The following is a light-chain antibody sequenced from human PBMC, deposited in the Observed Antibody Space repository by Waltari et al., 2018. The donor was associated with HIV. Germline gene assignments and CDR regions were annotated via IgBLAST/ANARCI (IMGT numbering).Light chain of an antibody. Sequence: SYVLTQTPSVSVAPGKTASIPCGGSNIGPNSVHWYQHKPGQAPVLVINDDSDRPSGIPERVSGSNSGNTATLTISRVEAGDEADYYCQVWDFSSSQRVFGGGTKLTVL. J-gene: IGLJ3*02. CDR1: NIGPNS. CDR2: DDS. V-gene: IGLV3-21*04. CDR3: QVWDFSSSQRV.